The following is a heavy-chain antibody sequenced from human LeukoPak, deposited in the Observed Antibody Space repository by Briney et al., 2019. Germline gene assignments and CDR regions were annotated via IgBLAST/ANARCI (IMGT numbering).Heavy chain of an antibody. D-gene: IGHD1-26*01. CDR3: ARDSGELYFDY. J-gene: IGHJ4*02. V-gene: IGHV3-21*01. CDR2: ISSSSSYI. Sequence: GGSLRLSCAASGFTFSSYSMNWVRQAPGKGLEWVSSISSSSSYIYYADSVKGRFTISRDNAKDSLYLQMNSLRAEDTAVYYCARDSGELYFDYWGQGTLVTVSS. CDR1: GFTFSSYS.